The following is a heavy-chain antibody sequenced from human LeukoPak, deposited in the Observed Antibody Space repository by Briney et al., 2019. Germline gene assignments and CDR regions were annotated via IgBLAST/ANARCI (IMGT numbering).Heavy chain of an antibody. D-gene: IGHD4-23*01. J-gene: IGHJ4*02. CDR1: GYTFGNFG. CDR3: ARIDYSGNHADY. V-gene: IGHV1-18*01. Sequence: ASVKVSCKASGYTFGNFGINWVRQAPGQGLEWMGWVSDYNGDTTYAQKLQGRVTMTRDTSTSTGYMELRSLRSDDTAVYYCARIDYSGNHADYWGQGTLVTVSS. CDR2: VSDYNGDT.